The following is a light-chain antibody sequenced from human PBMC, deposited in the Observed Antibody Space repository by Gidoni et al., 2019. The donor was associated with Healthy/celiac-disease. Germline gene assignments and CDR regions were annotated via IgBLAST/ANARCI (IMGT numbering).Light chain of an antibody. V-gene: IGKV1-5*03. J-gene: IGKJ2*03. CDR2: KAS. CDR1: QSISSW. Sequence: DIQMTQSPSTLSASVGDRGTITCRASQSISSWLAWYQQKPGKAPKLLIYKASSLESGVPSRFRGSGSGTEFTLTISSLQPDDFATYSCQQYTSYSTSFXPXTKLEI. CDR3: QQYTSYSTS.